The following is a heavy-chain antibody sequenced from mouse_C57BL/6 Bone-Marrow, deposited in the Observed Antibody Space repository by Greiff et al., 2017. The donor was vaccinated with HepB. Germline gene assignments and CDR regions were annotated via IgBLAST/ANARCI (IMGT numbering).Heavy chain of an antibody. CDR2: IWSGGST. J-gene: IGHJ4*01. D-gene: IGHD2-4*01. Sequence: QVQLQQSGPGLVQPSQSLSITCTVSGFSLTSYGVHWVRQSPGKGLEWLGVIWSGGSTDYNAAFISRLSISKDNSKSQVFFKMNSLQADDTAIYYCARRGYYDYDDYYAMDYWGQGTSVTVSS. V-gene: IGHV2-2*01. CDR1: GFSLTSYG. CDR3: ARRGYYDYDDYYAMDY.